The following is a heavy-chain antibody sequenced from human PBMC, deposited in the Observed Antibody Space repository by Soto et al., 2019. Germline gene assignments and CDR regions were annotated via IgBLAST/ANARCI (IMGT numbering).Heavy chain of an antibody. CDR3: ARTHPTGVVATARIDY. CDR2: VSGSGGNT. D-gene: IGHD2-2*01. J-gene: IGHJ4*02. V-gene: IGHV3-23*01. CDR1: GFTFSSYA. Sequence: EVQLLESGGGLVQPGGSLRLSCAASGFTFSSYAMTWVRQAPGKGLEWVSAVSGSGGNTYYPDSVKGRFTISRDSSKNTLDLQMNSLRAEDTAIYYCARTHPTGVVATARIDYWGQGTLVTVSS.